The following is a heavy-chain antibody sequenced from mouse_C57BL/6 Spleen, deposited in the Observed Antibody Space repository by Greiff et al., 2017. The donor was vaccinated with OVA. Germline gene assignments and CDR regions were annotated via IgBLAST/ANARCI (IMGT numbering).Heavy chain of an antibody. D-gene: IGHD2-5*01. V-gene: IGHV7-3*01. CDR1: GFTFTDYY. CDR2: IRNKANGYTT. J-gene: IGHJ4*01. Sequence: EVMLVESGGGLVQPGGSLSLSCAASGFTFTDYYMSWVRQPPGKALEWLGFIRNKANGYTTEYSASVQGRFTISRDNSQSILYLQMNALRAEDSATYYCARYISNYDAMDYWGQGTSVTVSS. CDR3: ARYISNYDAMDY.